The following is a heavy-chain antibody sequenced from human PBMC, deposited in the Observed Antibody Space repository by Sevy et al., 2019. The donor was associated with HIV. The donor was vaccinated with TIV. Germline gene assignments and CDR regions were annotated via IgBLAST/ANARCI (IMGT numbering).Heavy chain of an antibody. Sequence: GESLKISCKGSGYSFTSYWIGWVRQMPGKGLEWMGIIYPGDSDTRYSPSFQGQVTISADKSISTAYLQWSSLKASDTAMYYCARHEGVGHYYDSSGYYYFDYWGQGTLVTVSS. J-gene: IGHJ4*02. CDR2: IYPGDSDT. D-gene: IGHD3-22*01. CDR3: ARHEGVGHYYDSSGYYYFDY. V-gene: IGHV5-51*01. CDR1: GYSFTSYW.